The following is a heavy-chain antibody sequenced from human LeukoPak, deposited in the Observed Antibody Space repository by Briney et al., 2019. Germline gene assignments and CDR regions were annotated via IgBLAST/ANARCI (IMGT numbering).Heavy chain of an antibody. J-gene: IGHJ4*02. CDR1: GYTFTGYG. D-gene: IGHD6-19*01. CDR2: ISAYDGKT. CDR3: ARVPRKMAVALDFDY. Sequence: ASVKFSCKASGYTFTGYGISWVRQAPGQGLEWMGWISAYDGKTNYAQKLQGRVTMTTDTSTRTDYMELRSLRSDDTAVYYCARVPRKMAVALDFDYWGQGTRVTVSS. V-gene: IGHV1-18*01.